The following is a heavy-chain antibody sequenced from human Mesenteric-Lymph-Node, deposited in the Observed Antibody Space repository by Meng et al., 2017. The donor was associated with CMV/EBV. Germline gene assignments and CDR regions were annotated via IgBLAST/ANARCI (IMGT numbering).Heavy chain of an antibody. CDR1: GFSLSTSGGG. Sequence: TFAGFSLSTSGGGVGWIRQPPGKALEWLALIYWDDDKRYSPSLKSRLTITKDTSKNQVVLTMTNMDPVDTATYYCAHTLTGPNWFDPWGQGTLVTVSS. J-gene: IGHJ5*02. CDR2: IYWDDDK. V-gene: IGHV2-5*02. D-gene: IGHD3-9*01. CDR3: AHTLTGPNWFDP.